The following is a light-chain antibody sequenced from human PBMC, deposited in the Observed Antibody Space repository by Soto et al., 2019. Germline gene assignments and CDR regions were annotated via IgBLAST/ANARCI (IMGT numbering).Light chain of an antibody. Sequence: EIVLTQSPATLSLSPGDRATLSCRASQSVSSYLAWYKQKPGQAPRLLIYDASNRAAGIPARFSGSGSGKDFTLTITSLEPEEFAVYYCQQRSNWPSTFGGGTKVEIK. V-gene: IGKV3-11*01. J-gene: IGKJ4*01. CDR3: QQRSNWPST. CDR2: DAS. CDR1: QSVSSY.